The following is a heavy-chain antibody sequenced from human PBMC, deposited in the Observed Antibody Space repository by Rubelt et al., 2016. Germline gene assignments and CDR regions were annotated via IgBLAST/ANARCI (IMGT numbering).Heavy chain of an antibody. CDR1: GFTFSSCA. Sequence: EVQLVESGGGLVQPGGSLRLSCAASGFTFSSCAMSWVRQAPGKGLEWVSLIRGSGGTAHYADSVKGRFTVSRDNSKNTLYLQMNNLRVEDTAVYYCARPRVDTAMVSLDYWGQGTLVTVSS. CDR3: ARPRVDTAMVSLDY. D-gene: IGHD5-18*01. J-gene: IGHJ4*02. CDR2: IRGSGGTA. V-gene: IGHV3-23*04.